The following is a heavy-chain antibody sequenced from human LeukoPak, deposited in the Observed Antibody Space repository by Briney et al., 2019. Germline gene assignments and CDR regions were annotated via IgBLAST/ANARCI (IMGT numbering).Heavy chain of an antibody. V-gene: IGHV4-34*01. CDR1: GGSFSGYY. CDR3: ARGPRYGGNSDGY. J-gene: IGHJ4*02. D-gene: IGHD4-23*01. Sequence: SETLSLTCAVYGGSFSGYYWSWIRQPPGKGLEWIGEINHSGSTNYNPSLKSRVTISVDTSKNQFSLKLSSVTAADTAVYYCARGPRYGGNSDGYWGQGTLVTVSS. CDR2: INHSGST.